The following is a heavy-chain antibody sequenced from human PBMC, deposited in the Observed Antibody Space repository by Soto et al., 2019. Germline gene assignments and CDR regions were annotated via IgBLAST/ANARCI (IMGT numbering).Heavy chain of an antibody. J-gene: IGHJ6*02. D-gene: IGHD3-22*01. Sequence: PGGSLRLSCAASGFTFSSYAMSWVRQAPGKGLEWVSAISGSGGSTYYADSVKGRFTISRDNSKNTLYLQMNSLRAEDTAVYYCAKSTVVVRISGYGMDVWGQGTTVTVSS. CDR1: GFTFSSYA. CDR2: ISGSGGST. CDR3: AKSTVVVRISGYGMDV. V-gene: IGHV3-23*01.